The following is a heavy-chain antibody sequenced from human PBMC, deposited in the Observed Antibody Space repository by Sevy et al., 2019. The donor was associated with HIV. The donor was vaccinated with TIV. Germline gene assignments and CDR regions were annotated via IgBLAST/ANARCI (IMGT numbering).Heavy chain of an antibody. CDR2: IKSKSEGGTT. D-gene: IGHD2-8*01. CDR1: GFTFSNAW. V-gene: IGHV3-15*01. CDR3: TNNRGYSIDGVCWDYFDS. Sequence: GGSLRLSCGASGFTFSNAWMTWVRQAPGKGLEWVGRIKSKSEGGTTDYGALVKGRFTISRDYPKNTLYKKTNSLKSDETAGYYCTNNRGYSIDGVCWDYFDSWGQGTLVTVSS. J-gene: IGHJ4*02.